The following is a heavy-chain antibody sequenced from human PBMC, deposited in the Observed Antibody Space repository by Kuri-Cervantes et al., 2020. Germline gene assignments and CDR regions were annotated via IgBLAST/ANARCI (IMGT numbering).Heavy chain of an antibody. D-gene: IGHD2-15*01. V-gene: IGHV5-51*01. CDR2: IYPGDSDT. Sequence: GGSLRLSCKGSGYSFTSYWIGRVRQMPGKGLEWMGVIYPGDSDTRYSPSFQGQVTISADKSISTAYLQWSSLKASDTAMYYCARLASGWQGWFDPWGQGTLVTVSS. CDR3: ARLASGWQGWFDP. CDR1: GYSFTSYW. J-gene: IGHJ5*02.